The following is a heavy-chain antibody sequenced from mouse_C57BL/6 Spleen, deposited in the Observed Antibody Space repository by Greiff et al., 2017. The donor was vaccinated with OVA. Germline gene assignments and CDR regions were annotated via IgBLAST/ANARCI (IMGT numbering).Heavy chain of an antibody. V-gene: IGHV1-55*01. J-gene: IGHJ2*01. CDR3: ARRDVYRFDY. D-gene: IGHD2-3*01. CDR1: GYTFTSSW. Sequence: QVQLQQPGAELVKPGASVKMSCKASGYTFTSSWITWVKQRPGQGLEWIGDIYPGSGSTNYTEKFKSKAPLTVDTSSSTAYMQLSGLTSEDSSVYYCARRDVYRFDYWGQGTTLTVSS. CDR2: IYPGSGST.